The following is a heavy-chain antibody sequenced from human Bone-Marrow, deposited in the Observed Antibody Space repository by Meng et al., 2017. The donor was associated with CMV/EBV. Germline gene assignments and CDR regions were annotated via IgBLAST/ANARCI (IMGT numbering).Heavy chain of an antibody. Sequence: GGSLKISCAASGFMFSGYSMNWVRQAPGKGLEWVSMISSSSRYIYYADSVKGRFTISRDNAENSLYLQMNNLRVDDTAVYYCATRMGTGYTSDWGQGTLVTVSS. CDR3: ATRMGTGYTSD. CDR2: ISSSSRYI. D-gene: IGHD6-19*01. CDR1: GFMFSGYS. V-gene: IGHV3-21*01. J-gene: IGHJ4*02.